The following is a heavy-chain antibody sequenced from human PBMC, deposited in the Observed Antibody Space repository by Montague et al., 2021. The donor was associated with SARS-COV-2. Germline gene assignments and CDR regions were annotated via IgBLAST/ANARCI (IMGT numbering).Heavy chain of an antibody. Sequence: SETLSLTCTFSGASMSTKNYYWVWIRQPPGKGLEWIGSISYSATSYSNPSLKSRVTMSVYTSRNQLSLNLISVTVADTAVYYCARLGITLGGVIVIRYYFDFWGQGTLVTVSS. J-gene: IGHJ4*02. CDR3: ARLGITLGGVIVIRYYFDF. V-gene: IGHV4-39*01. CDR1: GASMSTKNYY. D-gene: IGHD3-16*02. CDR2: ISYSATS.